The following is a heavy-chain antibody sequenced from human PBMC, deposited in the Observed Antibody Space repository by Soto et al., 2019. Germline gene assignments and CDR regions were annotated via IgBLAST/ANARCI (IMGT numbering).Heavy chain of an antibody. J-gene: IGHJ6*03. CDR1: GFTFSDYY. CDR3: ARGCSGGSCYPSRGYYYYMDV. V-gene: IGHV3-11*01. Sequence: GGSLRLSCAASGFTFSDYYMSWIRQAPGKGLEWVSYISSSGSTIYYADSVKGRFTISRDNAKNSLYLQMNSLRAEDTAVYYCARGCSGGSCYPSRGYYYYMDVWGKGTTVTVSS. D-gene: IGHD2-15*01. CDR2: ISSSGSTI.